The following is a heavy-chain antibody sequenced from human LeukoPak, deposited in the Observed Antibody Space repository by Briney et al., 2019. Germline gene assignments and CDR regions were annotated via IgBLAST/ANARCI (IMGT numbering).Heavy chain of an antibody. D-gene: IGHD3-3*01. CDR3: ARHQYYDFWSGYYTGATFDP. CDR1: GGSISSYY. Sequence: SETLSLTCTVSGGSISSYYWSWIRQPPGKGLEWIGYINYSGSTNYNPSLMSRVTISVDTSKNQFSLKLSSVTAADTAVYYCARHQYYDFWSGYYTGATFDPWGQGTLVTVSS. V-gene: IGHV4-59*01. J-gene: IGHJ5*02. CDR2: INYSGST.